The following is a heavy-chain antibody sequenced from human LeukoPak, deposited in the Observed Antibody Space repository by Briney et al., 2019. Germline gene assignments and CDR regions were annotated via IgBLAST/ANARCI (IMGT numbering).Heavy chain of an antibody. CDR3: AREGRGRLPQDV. D-gene: IGHD5-18*01. CDR2: ISAYNGNT. CDR1: GYTFTRYG. Sequence: ASVKVSCKASGYTFTRYGISWVRQAPGQGLEWMGWISAYNGNTNYAQKLQGRVTTTTDTSTSTAYMELRSLRSDDTAVYYCAREGRGRLPQDVWGQGTTVTVSS. J-gene: IGHJ6*02. V-gene: IGHV1-18*01.